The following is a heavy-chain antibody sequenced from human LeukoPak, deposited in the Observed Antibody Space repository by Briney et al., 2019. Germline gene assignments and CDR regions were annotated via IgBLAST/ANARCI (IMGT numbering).Heavy chain of an antibody. D-gene: IGHD6-19*01. V-gene: IGHV3-23*01. J-gene: IGHJ3*02. CDR2: INTGDGT. CDR1: GFTFSSYT. Sequence: GGSLRLSCAASGFTFSSYTMSWVRQAPGKGLEWVSAINTGDGTTYADSVKGRFTISRDNSKNTLYLQMNSLRAEDTAVYYCAKDKSVADAFDIWGQGTMVTVSS. CDR3: AKDKSVADAFDI.